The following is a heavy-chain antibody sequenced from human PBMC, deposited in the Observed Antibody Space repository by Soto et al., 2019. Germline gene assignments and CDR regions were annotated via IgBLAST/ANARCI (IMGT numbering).Heavy chain of an antibody. V-gene: IGHV3-33*01. CDR3: ARDFYGDYGRYFDY. Sequence: GGSLRLSCAASGFTFSSYGMHWVRQAPGKGLEWVAVIWYDGSNKYYADSVKGRFTISRDNSKNTLYLQMNSLRAEDTAVYYCARDFYGDYGRYFDYWGQGTLVTVSS. CDR2: IWYDGSNK. J-gene: IGHJ4*02. CDR1: GFTFSSYG. D-gene: IGHD4-17*01.